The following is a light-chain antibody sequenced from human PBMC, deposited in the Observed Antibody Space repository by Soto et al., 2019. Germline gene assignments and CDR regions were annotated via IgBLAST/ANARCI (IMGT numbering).Light chain of an antibody. V-gene: IGKV1-5*01. CDR2: DAS. Sequence: IQMTQSRSTLTAPVGGRHTITSRAIQSISRWLAWYQQKAGKAPKLLIYDASSLESGVPSRFRGSGSGTEFTLTISSLQPDDFETYYCQQYNSYSWTFGQGTKVDIK. CDR3: QQYNSYSWT. J-gene: IGKJ1*01. CDR1: QSISRW.